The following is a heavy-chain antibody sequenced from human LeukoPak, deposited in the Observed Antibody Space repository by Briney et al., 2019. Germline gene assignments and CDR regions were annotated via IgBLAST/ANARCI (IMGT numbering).Heavy chain of an antibody. Sequence: PSETLSLTCTVSGGSISSSSYYWGWIRQPPGKGLEWIGSIYYSGSTYYNPSLKSRVTISVDTSKNQFSLKLSSVTAADTAVYYCARASSRLLPMDVWGKGTTVTVSS. J-gene: IGHJ6*03. D-gene: IGHD2-15*01. CDR3: ARASSRLLPMDV. CDR1: GGSISSSSYY. V-gene: IGHV4-39*01. CDR2: IYYSGST.